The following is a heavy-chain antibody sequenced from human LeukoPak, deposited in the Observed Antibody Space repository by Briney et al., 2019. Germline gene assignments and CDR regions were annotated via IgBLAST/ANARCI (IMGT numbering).Heavy chain of an antibody. Sequence: SGGSLRLSCAASGFAFRTYAMSWVRQAPGKGLEGVSAISGSGDKTFYAESVRGRFTISRDNSRNTLYLQMNSLRAEDTAVYYCAKDPIVVVVAATRQNYWGQGTLVTVSS. CDR1: GFAFRTYA. V-gene: IGHV3-23*01. CDR3: AKDPIVVVVAATRQNY. CDR2: ISGSGDKT. J-gene: IGHJ4*02. D-gene: IGHD2-15*01.